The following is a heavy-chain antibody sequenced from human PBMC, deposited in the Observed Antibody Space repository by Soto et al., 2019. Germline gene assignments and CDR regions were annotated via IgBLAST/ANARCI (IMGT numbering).Heavy chain of an antibody. CDR2: IYYSGST. CDR1: GGSISSSSYY. Sequence: QLQLQESGPGLVKPSETLSLTCTVSGGSISSSSYYWGWIRQPPGKGLVWIGSIYYSGSTYYNPSLKSRVTIAVDTSKNQFSLKLSSVTAADTAVYYCARQNVAVAGTVFVDYWGQGTLVTVSS. CDR3: ARQNVAVAGTVFVDY. J-gene: IGHJ4*02. V-gene: IGHV4-39*01. D-gene: IGHD6-19*01.